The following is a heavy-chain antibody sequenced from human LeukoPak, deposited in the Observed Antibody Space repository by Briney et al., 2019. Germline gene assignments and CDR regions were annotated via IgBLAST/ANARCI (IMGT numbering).Heavy chain of an antibody. D-gene: IGHD4-17*01. J-gene: IGHJ6*02. CDR3: ARDRDYGDYYYYGMDV. Sequence: PGGSLRLSCAASGFTFSSYGMHWVRQAPGKGLEWVAVISYDGSNKYYADSVKGRFTISRDNSKNTLYLQMNSLRAEDTAVYYCARDRDYGDYYYYGMDVWGQGTMVTVSS. V-gene: IGHV3-30*03. CDR2: ISYDGSNK. CDR1: GFTFSSYG.